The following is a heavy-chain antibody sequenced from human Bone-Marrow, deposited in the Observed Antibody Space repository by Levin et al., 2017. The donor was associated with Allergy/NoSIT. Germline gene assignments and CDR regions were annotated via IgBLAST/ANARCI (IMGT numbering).Heavy chain of an antibody. V-gene: IGHV3-23*01. Sequence: GGSLRLSCAASGFSFSNYAMSWVRQAPGKGLEWVSTISGYGTNTFYADSMRGRFTISKDNSKNLLYLQINSLRVEDTAVYYCAKGWLQSEYFDYWGQGTLVTVSS. CDR3: AKGWLQSEYFDY. J-gene: IGHJ4*02. D-gene: IGHD5-24*01. CDR2: ISGYGTNT. CDR1: GFSFSNYA.